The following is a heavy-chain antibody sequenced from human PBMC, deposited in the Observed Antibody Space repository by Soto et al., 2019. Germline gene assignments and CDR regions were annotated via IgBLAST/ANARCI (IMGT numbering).Heavy chain of an antibody. CDR1: GGTFTSYI. CDR2: SIPIQGTA. J-gene: IGHJ6*03. Sequence: QVQLVQSGAEVKKPGSSVKVSCEASGGTFTSYIFTWVRQAPGQGLEWMGRSIPIQGTADYALKFQDRVTMTADKSTKTAYMELRRLRPDDTAVYYFAKRLVLVDLAYMAVWGTGTTVTVAS. D-gene: IGHD3-16*01. V-gene: IGHV1-69*08. CDR3: AKRLVLVDLAYMAV.